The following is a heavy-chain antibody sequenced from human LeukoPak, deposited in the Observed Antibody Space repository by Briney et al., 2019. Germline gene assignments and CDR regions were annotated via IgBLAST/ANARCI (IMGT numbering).Heavy chain of an antibody. CDR2: IRSKAYGGTT. CDR1: GFTFGDYA. CDR3: GAGLYYFDY. V-gene: IGHV3-49*04. J-gene: IGHJ4*02. Sequence: GRSLRLSCTASGFTFGDYAMSWVRQAPGKGLERVGFIRSKAYGGTTEYAASVKGRFTISRDDSKSIAYLQMNSLKTEDTAAYYCGAGLYYFDYWGQGTLVTVSS. D-gene: IGHD6-19*01.